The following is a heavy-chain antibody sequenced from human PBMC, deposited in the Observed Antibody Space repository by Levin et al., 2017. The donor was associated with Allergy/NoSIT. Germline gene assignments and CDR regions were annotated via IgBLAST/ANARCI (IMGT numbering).Heavy chain of an antibody. CDR2: FSYTGHT. CDR3: ARGGGIAVAGD. D-gene: IGHD6-19*01. J-gene: IGHJ4*02. Sequence: SETLSLTCTVSGGSISSSGWFWSWLRQPPGKGLEWLGSFSYTGHTYYNPSLKSRVTISVDTSKHQFSLKLSSMTATDTAIYYCARGGGIAVAGDWGQGTLVSVSS. V-gene: IGHV4-39*01. CDR1: GGSISSSGWF.